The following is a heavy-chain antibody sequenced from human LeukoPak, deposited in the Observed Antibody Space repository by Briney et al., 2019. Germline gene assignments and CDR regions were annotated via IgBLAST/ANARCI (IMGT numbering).Heavy chain of an antibody. V-gene: IGHV3-7*01. CDR3: AREDGYCSGGNCYSYFDS. J-gene: IGHJ4*02. CDR1: GFTFNNYA. CDR2: IKKTGSET. Sequence: PGGSLRLSCAASGFTFNNYAMSWVRQAPGKGLEWVAYIKKTGSETYYVDSVKGRFTITRDNARNSLFLQMNSLRAEDTAVYYCAREDGYCSGGNCYSYFDSWGQGTLVTVSS. D-gene: IGHD2-15*01.